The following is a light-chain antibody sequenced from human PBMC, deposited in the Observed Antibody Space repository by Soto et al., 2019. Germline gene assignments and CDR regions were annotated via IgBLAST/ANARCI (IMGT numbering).Light chain of an antibody. CDR1: SSDVGSYNL. J-gene: IGLJ2*01. CDR2: EGS. CDR3: CSYAGSSTV. Sequence: QSVLTQPASVSGSPGQSITISCTGTSSDVGSYNLVSWYQQHPGKAPKFMIYEGSKRPSGVSNRFSGSKSGNTASLTISGLQAEDEADYYCCSYAGSSTVFGGGTKVTVL. V-gene: IGLV2-23*01.